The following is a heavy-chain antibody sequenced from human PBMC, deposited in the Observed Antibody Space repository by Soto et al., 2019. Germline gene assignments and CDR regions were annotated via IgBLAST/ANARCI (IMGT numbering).Heavy chain of an antibody. CDR3: ARTIERGLLRYFDWRYYFDY. J-gene: IGHJ4*02. V-gene: IGHV2-26*01. Sequence: QVTLKESGPVLVKPTETLTLTCTVSGFSLSNARMGVSWIRQPPGKALEWLAHIFSNDEKSYSTSLKSRLTISQDTSKSQVVLTMTNMDPVDTSTYYCARTIERGLLRYFDWRYYFDYWGQGTLVTVSS. CDR2: IFSNDEK. D-gene: IGHD3-9*01. CDR1: GFSLSNARMG.